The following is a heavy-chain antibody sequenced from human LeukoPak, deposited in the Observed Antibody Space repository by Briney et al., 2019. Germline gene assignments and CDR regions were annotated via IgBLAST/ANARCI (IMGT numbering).Heavy chain of an antibody. V-gene: IGHV3-48*03. Sequence: SGGSLRLSCAASGFTFSSYEMNWVRQAPGKGLEWVSYISSSGSTIYYADSVKGRFTISRDNAKNTLYLQMNSLRAEDTAVYYCAKSLVFGDCHFDYWGQGTLVTVSS. CDR3: AKSLVFGDCHFDY. CDR1: GFTFSSYE. D-gene: IGHD2-21*02. CDR2: ISSSGSTI. J-gene: IGHJ4*02.